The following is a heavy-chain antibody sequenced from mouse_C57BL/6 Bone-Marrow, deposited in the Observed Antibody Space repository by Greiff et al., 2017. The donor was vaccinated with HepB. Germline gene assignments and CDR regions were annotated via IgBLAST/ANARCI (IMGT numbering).Heavy chain of an antibody. CDR2: IYPSDSET. CDR3: ARSPCITTVVADY. J-gene: IGHJ4*01. Sequence: VQLQQPGAELVRPGSSVKLSCKASGYTFTSYWMDWVKQRPGQGLEWIGNIYPSDSETHYNQKFKDKATLTVDKSSSTAYMQLSSLTSEDSAVYYCARSPCITTVVADYWGQGTSVTVSS. CDR1: GYTFTSYW. D-gene: IGHD1-1*01. V-gene: IGHV1-61*01.